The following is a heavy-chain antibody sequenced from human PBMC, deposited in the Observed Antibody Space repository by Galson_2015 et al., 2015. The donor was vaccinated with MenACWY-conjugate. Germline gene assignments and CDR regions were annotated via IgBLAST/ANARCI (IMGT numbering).Heavy chain of an antibody. CDR3: TRDRDVGGSRWWFDP. Sequence: SLRLSCATSGLTFSNVWMSWVRQAPGKGLEWVARIKCRTDGGTTDYATPMKGRFTILRDDSTNTLYLQMNSLKIEDTAMYFCTRDRDVGGSRWWFDPWGQGTLVTVSS. CDR1: GLTFSNVW. D-gene: IGHD2-15*01. V-gene: IGHV3-15*01. CDR2: IKCRTDGGTT. J-gene: IGHJ5*02.